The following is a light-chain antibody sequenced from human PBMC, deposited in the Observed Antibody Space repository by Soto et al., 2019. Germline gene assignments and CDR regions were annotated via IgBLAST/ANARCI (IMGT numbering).Light chain of an antibody. CDR1: NIGSKS. CDR3: QVWDSSSDPVV. CDR2: YDT. Sequence: SYELTQPPSVSVAPGKTARITCGGNNIGSKSVHWYQQKPGQAPVLVIYYDTDRPSGIPERLSGSNSGNTATLTISRVEAGDEADYYCQVWDSSSDPVVFGGGTQVTVL. V-gene: IGLV3-21*04. J-gene: IGLJ2*01.